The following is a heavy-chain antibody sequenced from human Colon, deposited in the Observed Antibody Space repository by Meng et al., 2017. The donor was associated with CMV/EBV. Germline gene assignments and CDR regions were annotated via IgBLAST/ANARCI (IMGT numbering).Heavy chain of an antibody. J-gene: IGHJ4*02. Sequence: SGGIFDIYASNWVRQAPGQGLEWMGGTIPILGIANYAQKFQGRVTITADKSTSTSHMELGSLRAEDTAKYYCVRLAECNGGNCYFDNWGQGTLVTVSS. CDR3: VRLAECNGGNCYFDN. D-gene: IGHD2-15*01. V-gene: IGHV1-69*10. CDR1: GGIFDIYA. CDR2: TIPILGIA.